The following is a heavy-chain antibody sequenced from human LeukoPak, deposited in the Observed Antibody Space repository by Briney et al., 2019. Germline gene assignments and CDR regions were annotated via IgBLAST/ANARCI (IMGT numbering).Heavy chain of an antibody. Sequence: GGSLRLSCAASGFTFSSYWMSWVRQAPGKGLEWVANIKEDGSEKYYVDSVKGRFTISRDNAKNSLYLQMNSLRAEDTAVYSCARGADGVSSNSRGWFDPWGQGTLVTVSS. CDR2: IKEDGSEK. CDR1: GFTFSSYW. J-gene: IGHJ5*02. V-gene: IGHV3-7*01. CDR3: ARGADGVSSNSRGWFDP. D-gene: IGHD2-15*01.